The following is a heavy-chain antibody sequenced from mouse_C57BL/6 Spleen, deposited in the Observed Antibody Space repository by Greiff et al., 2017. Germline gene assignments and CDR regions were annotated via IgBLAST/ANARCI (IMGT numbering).Heavy chain of an antibody. Sequence: QVQLQQSGAELVKPGASVKISCKASGYAFSSYWMNWVKQRPGKGREWIGQIYPGDGDTNYNGKFKGKATLTADKSSSTAYMQLSSLTSEDSAVYFCARRGEIITTVVARDFDVWGTGTTVTVSS. D-gene: IGHD1-1*01. V-gene: IGHV1-80*01. CDR3: ARRGEIITTVVARDFDV. CDR1: GYAFSSYW. CDR2: IYPGDGDT. J-gene: IGHJ1*03.